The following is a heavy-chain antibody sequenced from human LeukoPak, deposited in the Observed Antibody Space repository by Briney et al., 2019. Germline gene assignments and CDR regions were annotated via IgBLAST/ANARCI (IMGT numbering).Heavy chain of an antibody. CDR1: GGSISGSNYY. CDR2: IYYRGTT. Sequence: HPSETLSLTCTVSGGSISGSNYYWGWIRQSPGKGLEWIGSIYYRGTTSYNPSLKGRVTISVDTSKNQFSLNLTSVTAADTAVYYCARDRTYGGNSGFDYWGRGTLVTVSS. V-gene: IGHV4-39*07. J-gene: IGHJ4*02. D-gene: IGHD4-23*01. CDR3: ARDRTYGGNSGFDY.